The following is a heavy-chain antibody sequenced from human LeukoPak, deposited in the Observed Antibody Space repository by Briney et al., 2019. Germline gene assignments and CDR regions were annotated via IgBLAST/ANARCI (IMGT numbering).Heavy chain of an antibody. CDR3: ARGGHNQLQHCFDP. CDR2: ISQSGSN. V-gene: IGHV4-34*01. Sequence: SETLSLTCAVYGGSFSGYDWSWIRQPPEKGLEWIGEISQSGSNNYNPSLKSRVTISVDTSKNQFSLNLTSVTAADTAVYYCARGGHNQLQHCFDPWGQGTLVTVSS. CDR1: GGSFSGYD. D-gene: IGHD5-24*01. J-gene: IGHJ5*02.